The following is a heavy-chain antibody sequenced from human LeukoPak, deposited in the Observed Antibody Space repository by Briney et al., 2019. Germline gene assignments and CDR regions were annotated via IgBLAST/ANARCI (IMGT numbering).Heavy chain of an antibody. CDR3: ATDFYDST. D-gene: IGHD3-22*01. V-gene: IGHV3-15*07. CDR2: IRSNSDGGTI. CDR1: GFTFSNAW. Sequence: TGGSLRLSCATSGFTFSNAWMNWVRQAPGKGLEWVGRIRSNSDGGTIDYAAPVKGRFTLSRDDSRTTLYLQMNSLQTEDTAVYYCATDFYDSTWGQGTLVTVSS. J-gene: IGHJ5*02.